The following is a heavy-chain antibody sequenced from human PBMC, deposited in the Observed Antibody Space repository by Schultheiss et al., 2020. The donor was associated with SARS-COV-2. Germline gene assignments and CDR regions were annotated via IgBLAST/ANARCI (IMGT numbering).Heavy chain of an antibody. V-gene: IGHV3-30*18. CDR2: ISYDGSNK. J-gene: IGHJ6*02. Sequence: GGSLRLSCAASGFTFSTYGMHWVRQAPGRGLEWVAAISYDGSNKYYADSVKGRFTISRDNAKNSLYLQMNSLRAEDTAVYYCAKDEGYSYGYDGEEGWRGYYYYGMDVWGQGTTVTVSS. CDR1: GFTFSTYG. CDR3: AKDEGYSYGYDGEEGWRGYYYYGMDV. D-gene: IGHD5-18*01.